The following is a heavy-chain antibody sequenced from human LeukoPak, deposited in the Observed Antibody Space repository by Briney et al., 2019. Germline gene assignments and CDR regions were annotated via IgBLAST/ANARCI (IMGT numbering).Heavy chain of an antibody. V-gene: IGHV4-34*01. J-gene: IGHJ4*02. D-gene: IGHD7-27*01. Sequence: SETLSLTCAVYGGSFSGYYWSWIRQPAGKGLEWIGEINHSGSTNYNPSLKSRVTISVDTSKNQFSLKLSSVTAADTAVYYCARVGIGYYFDYWGQGTLVTVSS. CDR3: ARVGIGYYFDY. CDR1: GGSFSGYY. CDR2: INHSGST.